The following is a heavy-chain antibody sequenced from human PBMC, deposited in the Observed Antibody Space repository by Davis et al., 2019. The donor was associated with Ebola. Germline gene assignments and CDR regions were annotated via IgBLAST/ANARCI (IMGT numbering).Heavy chain of an antibody. Sequence: GESLKISCAASGFTFSDYYMSWIRQAPGKGLEWVSYISSSGSTIYYADSVKGRFTISRDNAKNSLYLQMNSLRAEDTAVYYCARATPHPLDRSGYDPYYYGMDVWGQGTTVTVSS. CDR3: ARATPHPLDRSGYDPYYYGMDV. D-gene: IGHD5-12*01. V-gene: IGHV3-11*04. J-gene: IGHJ6*02. CDR2: ISSSGSTI. CDR1: GFTFSDYY.